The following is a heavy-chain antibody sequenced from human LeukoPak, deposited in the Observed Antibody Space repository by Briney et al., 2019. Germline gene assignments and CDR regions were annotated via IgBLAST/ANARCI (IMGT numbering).Heavy chain of an antibody. J-gene: IGHJ4*02. CDR1: GFTFSSYG. CDR2: ISGGGGST. CDR3: AKFETTVTTSFAY. D-gene: IGHD4-17*01. Sequence: PGGSLRLSCAASGFTFSSYGMSWVRQAPGKGLEWVSAISGGGGSTYYADSVKGRFTISRDNSKNTLYLQMNSLRAEDTAVYYCAKFETTVTTSFAYWGQGILVTVSS. V-gene: IGHV3-23*01.